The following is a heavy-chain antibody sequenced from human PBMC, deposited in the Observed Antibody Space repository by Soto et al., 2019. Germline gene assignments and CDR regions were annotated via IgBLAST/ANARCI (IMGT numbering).Heavy chain of an antibody. CDR1: GYSFTSYW. CDR2: IDPSDSYT. V-gene: IGHV5-10-1*01. Sequence: GESLKISWKGSGYSFTSYWISWGLQMPGKGLEWMGRIDPSDSYTNYSPSFQGHVTISADKSISTAYLQWSSLKASDTAMYYCARHPRDGSYSYGMDVWGQGPTVTVPS. J-gene: IGHJ6*02. D-gene: IGHD2-2*03. CDR3: ARHPRDGSYSYGMDV.